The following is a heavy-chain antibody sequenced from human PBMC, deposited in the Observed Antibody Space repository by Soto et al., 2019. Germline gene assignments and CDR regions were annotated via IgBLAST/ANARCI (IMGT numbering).Heavy chain of an antibody. J-gene: IGHJ6*02. Sequence: GESLKISCTGSGYSFTSYWMSWVRQMTGKGLEWMGRIDPSDSYTNYSPSSQGHVTISADKSISTAYLQWSSLKASDTAMYYCAKVLGYCSSTSCYEDYYYHYGMDVWGQGTTVTVSS. V-gene: IGHV5-10-1*01. D-gene: IGHD2-2*01. CDR1: GYSFTSYW. CDR3: AKVLGYCSSTSCYEDYYYHYGMDV. CDR2: IDPSDSYT.